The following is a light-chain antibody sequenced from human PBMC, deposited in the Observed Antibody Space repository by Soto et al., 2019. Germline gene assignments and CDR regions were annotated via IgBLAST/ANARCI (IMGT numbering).Light chain of an antibody. CDR1: SSDVGGYNY. CDR3: SSYTSSSTPLV. Sequence: QSVLTQPASVSGSPGQSITISCTGTSSDVGGYNYVSWYQQHPGKAPKLMIYDVSNRPSGVSNRFSSSKSGNTASLTISGLQAEDEADYYCSSYTSSSTPLVFGTGTKVTVL. V-gene: IGLV2-14*01. J-gene: IGLJ1*01. CDR2: DVS.